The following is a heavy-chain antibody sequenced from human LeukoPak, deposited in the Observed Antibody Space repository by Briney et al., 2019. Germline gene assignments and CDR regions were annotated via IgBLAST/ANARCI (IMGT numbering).Heavy chain of an antibody. CDR1: GYTFTGYY. V-gene: IGHV1-2*02. CDR3: ARDGDYYDSSGYFLGPELDY. CDR2: INPNNGGT. Sequence: ASVKVSCKASGYTFTGYYMHWVRQAPGQGLEWMGWINPNNGGTNYAQKFQGRVTMTRDTSISTAYMELSRLRSDDTAVYYCARDGDYYDSSGYFLGPELDYWGQGTLVTVSS. D-gene: IGHD3-22*01. J-gene: IGHJ4*02.